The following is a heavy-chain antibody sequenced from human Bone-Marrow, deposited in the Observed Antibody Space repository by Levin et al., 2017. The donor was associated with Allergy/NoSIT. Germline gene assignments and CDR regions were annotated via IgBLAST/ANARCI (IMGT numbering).Heavy chain of an antibody. V-gene: IGHV3-49*03. CDR1: GFNFGDYI. CDR2: IRGTAYGGTT. CDR3: TRDRDCGSAFTDV. Sequence: GESLKISCAASGFNFGDYIISWFRQAPGKGLDWIGLIRGTAYGGTTQYGASVRGGVSISRDNSKGMAYLELDSLEPDDTGIYYCTRDRDCGSAFTDVWGQGTTVTVSS. J-gene: IGHJ6*02. D-gene: IGHD3-10*01.